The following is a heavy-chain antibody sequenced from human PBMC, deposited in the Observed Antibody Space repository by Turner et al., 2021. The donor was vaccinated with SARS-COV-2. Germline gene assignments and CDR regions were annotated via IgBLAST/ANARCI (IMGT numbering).Heavy chain of an antibody. D-gene: IGHD3-16*01. CDR1: GFAFSNYA. V-gene: IGHV3-23*01. Sequence: EVQLLESGGGLVQPGGSLRLFCPASGFAFSNYAMSWVRQAPGKGLEWVSAIRGSCVSIYYSDSVRGRFTISRENFKNTLYLQMNSLTADDTAVYYCTKDRQHDYIDYEACFDFWGQGTLVTASS. CDR3: TKDRQHDYIDYEACFDF. J-gene: IGHJ4*02. CDR2: IRGSCVSI.